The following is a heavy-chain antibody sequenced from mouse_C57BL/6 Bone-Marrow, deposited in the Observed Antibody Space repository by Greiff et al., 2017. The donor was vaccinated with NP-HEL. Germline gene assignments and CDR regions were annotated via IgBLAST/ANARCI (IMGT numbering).Heavy chain of an antibody. D-gene: IGHD2-3*01. J-gene: IGHJ3*01. Sequence: EVQRVESGPGLVKPSQSLSLTCSVTGYSITSGYYWNWIRQFPGNKLEWMGYISYDGSNNYNPSLKNRISITRDTSKNQFFLKLNSVTTEDTATYYCARGEDGYSSSFAYWGQGTLVTVSA. CDR2: ISYDGSN. V-gene: IGHV3-6*01. CDR3: ARGEDGYSSSFAY. CDR1: GYSITSGYY.